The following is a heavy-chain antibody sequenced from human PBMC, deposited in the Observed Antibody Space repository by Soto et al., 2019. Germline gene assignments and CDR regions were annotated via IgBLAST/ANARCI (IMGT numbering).Heavy chain of an antibody. CDR3: ARGDSSPGLDP. Sequence: QVQVVQSGTEVKKPGASVKVSCKASGYTFTNYGISWVRQAPGQGLEWMGWISAYNGNTNYAQIFQGRVTLTTDTSTTTAYMELRSLRSDDTAVYYCARGDSSPGLDPWGQGTLVTVSS. CDR2: ISAYNGNT. CDR1: GYTFTNYG. J-gene: IGHJ5*02. V-gene: IGHV1-18*01. D-gene: IGHD6-19*01.